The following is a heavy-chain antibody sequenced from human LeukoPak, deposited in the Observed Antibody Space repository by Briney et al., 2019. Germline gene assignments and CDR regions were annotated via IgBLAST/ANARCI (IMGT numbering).Heavy chain of an antibody. V-gene: IGHV3-74*01. CDR1: GFTFGNSW. J-gene: IGHJ3*01. Sequence: PWGDLRLSCAASGFTFGNSWVHWVRQAPGKGLVWVSLINADGSTTSYADSVKGRFTISRDNARNTLSLEMNSLTIEDTAVYYCIVVVEPPDSDGFDVWGQGTMITVSS. CDR2: INADGSTT. D-gene: IGHD1-14*01. CDR3: IVVVEPPDSDGFDV.